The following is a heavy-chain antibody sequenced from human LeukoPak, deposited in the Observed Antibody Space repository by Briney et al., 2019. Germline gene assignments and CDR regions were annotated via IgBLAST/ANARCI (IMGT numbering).Heavy chain of an antibody. Sequence: ASVKVSCKASGYTFTDYYMHWVRQAPGQGLEWMGWINPNSGGTNYAQKFQGWVTMTRDTSISTAYMELSRLRSDDTAVYYCARGGSGSPNAFDIWGQGTMVTVSS. D-gene: IGHD3-10*01. CDR3: ARGGSGSPNAFDI. J-gene: IGHJ3*02. CDR1: GYTFTDYY. CDR2: INPNSGGT. V-gene: IGHV1-2*04.